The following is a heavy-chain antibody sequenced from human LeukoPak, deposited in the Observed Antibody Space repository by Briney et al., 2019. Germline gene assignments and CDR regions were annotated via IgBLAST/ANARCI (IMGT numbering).Heavy chain of an antibody. J-gene: IGHJ4*02. Sequence: SETLSLTCTVSGGSISSHYWSWIRQPPGKGLEWIGYIYYSGSTNYNPSLKSRVTISVDTSKNQFSLKLSSVTAADTAVYYCARHAASDTGVVIPYYFDYWGQGTLVTVSS. CDR3: ARHAASDTGVVIPYYFDY. D-gene: IGHD3-3*01. V-gene: IGHV4-59*08. CDR2: IYYSGST. CDR1: GGSISSHY.